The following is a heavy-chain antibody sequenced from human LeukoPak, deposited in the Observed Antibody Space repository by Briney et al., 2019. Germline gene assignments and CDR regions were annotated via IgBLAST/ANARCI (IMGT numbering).Heavy chain of an antibody. J-gene: IGHJ4*02. Sequence: GASVKVSCKASGYTFTSYYMHWVRQAPGQGLEWMGIIDPSGGHTNYTQKFQGRVTMTRDMSTSTVYMELSSLRSEDTAVYYCARRQGSGWQSRDYWGQGTLVTVSS. CDR3: ARRQGSGWQSRDY. V-gene: IGHV1-46*01. CDR1: GYTFTSYY. CDR2: IDPSGGHT. D-gene: IGHD6-19*01.